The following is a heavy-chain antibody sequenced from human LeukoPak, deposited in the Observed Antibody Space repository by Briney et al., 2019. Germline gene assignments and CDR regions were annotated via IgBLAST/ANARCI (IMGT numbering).Heavy chain of an antibody. Sequence: VASVKVSCKASGGTFSSYAISWVRQAPGQGLEWMGMIIPIFGTANYAQKLQGRVTITTDESTSTAYMELSSLRSEDTAVYYCARDRESGYSSSWYGRTFDPWGQGTLVTVSS. CDR3: ARDRESGYSSSWYGRTFDP. CDR2: IIPIFGTA. J-gene: IGHJ5*02. CDR1: GGTFSSYA. V-gene: IGHV1-69*05. D-gene: IGHD6-13*01.